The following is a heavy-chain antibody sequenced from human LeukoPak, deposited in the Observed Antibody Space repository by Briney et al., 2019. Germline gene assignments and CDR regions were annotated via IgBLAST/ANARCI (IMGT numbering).Heavy chain of an antibody. CDR1: GFPFSTHS. Sequence: GGSLRLSCAASGFPFSTHSLNWVRQAPGKGLEWVSSISAGGDFVYYGDSVKGRFTMSRDNAKNSLHLQMNSLRAEDTAAYYCARVKYGMDVWGQGTTVTVSS. V-gene: IGHV3-21*01. CDR3: ARVKYGMDV. CDR2: ISAGGDFV. J-gene: IGHJ6*02.